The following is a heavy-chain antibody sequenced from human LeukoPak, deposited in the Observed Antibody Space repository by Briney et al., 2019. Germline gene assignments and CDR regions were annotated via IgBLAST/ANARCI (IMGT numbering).Heavy chain of an antibody. V-gene: IGHV4-59*01. Sequence: SETLSLTCTVSGGSISSYYWSWIRQPPGKGLEWIGYIYYSGSTNYNPSLKSRVTISVDTSKNQFSLKLSSVTAADTAVYYCASYYYDSSGYLETYFDYWGQGTLVTVSS. CDR1: GGSISSYY. D-gene: IGHD3-22*01. CDR3: ASYYYDSSGYLETYFDY. CDR2: IYYSGST. J-gene: IGHJ4*02.